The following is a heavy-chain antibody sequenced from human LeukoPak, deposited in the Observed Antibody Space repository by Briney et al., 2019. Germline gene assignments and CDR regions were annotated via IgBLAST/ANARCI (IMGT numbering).Heavy chain of an antibody. CDR3: ARYRYKTGELDY. V-gene: IGHV4-34*01. CDR1: GGSFADFY. CDR2: IHPGGTT. D-gene: IGHD3-16*02. Sequence: SETLSLTCAVLGGSFADFYWAYVRQPPGEGLEWIGEIHPGGTTNYNPSLTSRVTMSVDTSKNQFSLRLTSVTAADTAVYFCARYRYKTGELDYWGQGTLVTVSS. J-gene: IGHJ4*02.